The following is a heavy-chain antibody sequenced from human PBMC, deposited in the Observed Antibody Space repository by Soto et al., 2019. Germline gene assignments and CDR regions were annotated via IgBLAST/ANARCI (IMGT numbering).Heavy chain of an antibody. D-gene: IGHD3-16*02. CDR1: GGTFTMYA. CDR2: TIPALDKT. Sequence: QVQLVQSGPEVKKPGSAVKVSCKASGGTFTMYAMNWVRQAPGQGLEWMGGTIPALDKTNYAQKFQGRLTITVDESTGTAYMDLSGLRSDDTAVYYCARSIGSGGVIGGFDYWGQGTLVTVSS. J-gene: IGHJ4*02. CDR3: ARSIGSGGVIGGFDY. V-gene: IGHV1-69*01.